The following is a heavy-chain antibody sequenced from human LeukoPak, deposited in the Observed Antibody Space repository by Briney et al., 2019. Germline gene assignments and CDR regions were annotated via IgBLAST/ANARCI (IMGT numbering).Heavy chain of an antibody. V-gene: IGHV3-7*01. CDR1: GFAFSSYW. CDR3: ARDTNYYDSRGENYFNY. D-gene: IGHD3-22*01. CDR2: IKRDGSDT. Sequence: PGGSLRLSCAASGFAFSSYWMSCVRQAPGKGLEWVANIKRDGSDTYYVDSVKGRFTISRDNDKNSLYLQLKSLRVEDTAVYYCARDTNYYDSRGENYFNYWGQETLVTVSS. J-gene: IGHJ4*02.